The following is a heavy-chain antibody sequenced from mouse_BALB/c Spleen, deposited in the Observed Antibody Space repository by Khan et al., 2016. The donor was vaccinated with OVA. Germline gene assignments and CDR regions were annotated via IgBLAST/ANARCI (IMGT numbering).Heavy chain of an antibody. CDR3: VNHGSSSAWFTY. CDR2: INPSTGYT. J-gene: IGHJ3*01. V-gene: IGHV1-7*01. CDR1: GYTFTSYW. D-gene: IGHD1-1*01. Sequence: VQLQQSGAELAKPGASVKMSCKASGYTFTSYWMHWVKQRPGQGLEWIGYINPSTGYTEYNQRFKDKATLTADKSSSTAYMQLSSLTSEDSAVYYWVNHGSSSAWFTYWGQGTLVTVSA.